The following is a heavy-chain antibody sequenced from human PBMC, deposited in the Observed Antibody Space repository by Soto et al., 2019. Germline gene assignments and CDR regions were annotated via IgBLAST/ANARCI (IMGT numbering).Heavy chain of an antibody. CDR3: GRENTDDMAAIDH. Sequence: GGSLRLSCAASGFTFGSHWMSWVRQAPGKGLEWVANIKQDGSETYYASSVKGRFSISRDNAKKSLFLEMNTLRVEDTAVYYCGRENTDDMAAIDHWGQGTLVTVSS. J-gene: IGHJ4*02. CDR2: IKQDGSET. CDR1: GFTFGSHW. V-gene: IGHV3-7*05. D-gene: IGHD5-12*01.